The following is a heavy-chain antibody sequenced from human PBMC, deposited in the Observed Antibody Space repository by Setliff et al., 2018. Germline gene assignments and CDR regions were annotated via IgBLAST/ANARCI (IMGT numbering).Heavy chain of an antibody. J-gene: IGHJ4*02. CDR1: GGSISSGSYY. CDR2: IYYSGST. CDR3: TNSYSSGNY. V-gene: IGHV4-61*10. Sequence: SETLSLTCTVSGGSISSGSYYWSWIRQPAGKGLEWIGYIYYSGSTYYNPSLKSRVTISVDTSKNQFSLKLSSVTAADTAVYYCTNSYSSGNYWGQGTLVTVSS. D-gene: IGHD6-19*01.